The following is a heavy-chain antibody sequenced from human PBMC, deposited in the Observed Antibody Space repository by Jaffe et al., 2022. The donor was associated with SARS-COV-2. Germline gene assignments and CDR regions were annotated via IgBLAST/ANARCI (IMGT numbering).Heavy chain of an antibody. CDR2: INAGNGNT. Sequence: QVQLVQSGAEVKKPGASVKVSCKASGYTFTSYAMHWVRQAPGQRLEWMGWINAGNGNTKYSQKFQGRVTITRDTSASTAYMELSSLRSEDTAVYYCARGRIVVVPAATTDAFDIWGQGTMVTVSS. D-gene: IGHD2-2*01. CDR1: GYTFTSYA. CDR3: ARGRIVVVPAATTDAFDI. V-gene: IGHV1-3*01. J-gene: IGHJ3*02.